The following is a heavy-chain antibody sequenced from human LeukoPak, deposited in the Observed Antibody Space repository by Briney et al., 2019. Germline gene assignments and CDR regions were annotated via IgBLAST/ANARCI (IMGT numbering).Heavy chain of an antibody. D-gene: IGHD2-15*01. CDR1: GGSISSYY. CDR3: ARDLVVVVAATYNYYYCMEV. J-gene: IGHJ6*02. V-gene: IGHV4-4*07. Sequence: SETLSLTCTVAGGSISSYYWSWIRQPAGKGLEWIGRIYTSGSTNYNPSLKSRVTMSVDTSKNQFSLKLSSVTDADTAVYYCARDLVVVVAATYNYYYCMEVWGQGTTVTVSS. CDR2: IYTSGST.